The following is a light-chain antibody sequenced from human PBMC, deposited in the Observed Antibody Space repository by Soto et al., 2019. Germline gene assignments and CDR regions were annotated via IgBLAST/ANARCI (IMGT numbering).Light chain of an antibody. CDR2: KDS. J-gene: IGLJ1*01. CDR3: YSAADNKGV. Sequence: SYDLTQPSSVSVSPGQTARITCSGDVLAKKYARWFQQKPGQAPVLVIYKDSERPSGIPERFSGSSSGTTVTLTISGAQVEDEADYYCYSAADNKGVFGTGTKVTVL. V-gene: IGLV3-27*01. CDR1: VLAKKY.